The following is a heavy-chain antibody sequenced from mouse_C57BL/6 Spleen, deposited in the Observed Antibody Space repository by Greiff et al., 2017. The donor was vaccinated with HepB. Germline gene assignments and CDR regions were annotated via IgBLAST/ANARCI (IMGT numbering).Heavy chain of an antibody. CDR3: ARDRGAMDY. J-gene: IGHJ4*01. D-gene: IGHD3-3*01. CDR2: INYDGSST. Sequence: EVMLVESEGGLVQPGSSTKLSCTASGFTFSDYYMAWVRQVPEKGLEWVANINYDGSSTYYLDSLKSRFIISRDNAKNILYLQMSSLKSEDTATYYCARDRGAMDYWGQGTSVTVSS. V-gene: IGHV5-16*01. CDR1: GFTFSDYY.